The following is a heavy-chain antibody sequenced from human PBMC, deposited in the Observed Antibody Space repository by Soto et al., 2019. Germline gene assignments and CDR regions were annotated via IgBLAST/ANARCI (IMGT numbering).Heavy chain of an antibody. Sequence: GGSLRLSCAASGSTFSSYAMSWVRQAPGKGLEWVSAISGSGGSTYYADSVKGRFTISRDNSKNTLYLQMNSLRAEDTAVYYCANHPDYGDYPTSWGQGTLVTVSS. CDR3: ANHPDYGDYPTS. J-gene: IGHJ5*02. CDR2: ISGSGGST. D-gene: IGHD4-17*01. V-gene: IGHV3-23*01. CDR1: GSTFSSYA.